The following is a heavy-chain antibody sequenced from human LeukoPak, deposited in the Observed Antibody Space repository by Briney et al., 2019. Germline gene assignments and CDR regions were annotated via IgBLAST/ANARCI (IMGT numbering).Heavy chain of an antibody. J-gene: IGHJ6*04. V-gene: IGHV3-48*04. CDR2: ISSSSSTI. Sequence: PGGSLRLSCAASGFTFSSYSMNWVRQAPGKGLEWVSYISSSSSTIYYADSVKGRFTISRDNAKNSPYLQMNSLRAEDTAVYYCARAGGFLMDVWGKGTTVTVSS. D-gene: IGHD2-8*02. CDR1: GFTFSSYS. CDR3: ARAGGFLMDV.